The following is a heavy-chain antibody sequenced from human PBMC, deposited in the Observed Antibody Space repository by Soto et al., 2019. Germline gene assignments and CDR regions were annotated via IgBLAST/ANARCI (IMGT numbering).Heavy chain of an antibody. V-gene: IGHV5-51*01. J-gene: IGHJ5*02. Sequence: GESLKISCKGSGYSFTSYWIGWVRQMPGKGLEWMGIIYPGDSDTRYSPSFQGQVTISADKSISTAYLQWSSLKASDTAMYYCARGVLRFLEWHRNWFDPWGQGTLGTVSS. D-gene: IGHD3-3*01. CDR1: GYSFTSYW. CDR2: IYPGDSDT. CDR3: ARGVLRFLEWHRNWFDP.